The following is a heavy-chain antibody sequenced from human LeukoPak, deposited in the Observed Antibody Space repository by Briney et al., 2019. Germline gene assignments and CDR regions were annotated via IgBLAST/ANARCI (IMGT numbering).Heavy chain of an antibody. CDR3: ARDLTDYYELDY. Sequence: SETLSLTCTVSGGSISSGSYYWSWIRQPAGKGLEWIGRIYTSGSTNYNPSLKSRVTMSVDTPKNQFSLKLSSVTAADTAVYYCARDLTDYYELDYWGQGTLVTVSS. J-gene: IGHJ4*02. D-gene: IGHD3-22*01. V-gene: IGHV4-61*02. CDR1: GGSISSGSYY. CDR2: IYTSGST.